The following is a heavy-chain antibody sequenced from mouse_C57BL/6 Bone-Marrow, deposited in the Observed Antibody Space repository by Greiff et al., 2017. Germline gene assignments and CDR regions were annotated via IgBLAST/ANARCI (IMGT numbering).Heavy chain of an antibody. CDR2: LSSGVDYI. J-gene: IGHJ3*01. V-gene: IGHV5-9-1*02. CDR1: VFPFSLYA. Sequence: EVQGVESGEGLVKPGGSLQLSFAASVFPFSLYALSFFLQTPNHRLGFVSYLSSGVDYIYYADTVKGRFTISRDNARNTLYLQMSSLKSEDTAMYYCTRIDWFAYWGQGTLVTVSA. CDR3: TRIDWFAY.